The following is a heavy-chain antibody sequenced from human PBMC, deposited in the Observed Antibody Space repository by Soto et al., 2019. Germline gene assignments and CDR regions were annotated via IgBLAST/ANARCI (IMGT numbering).Heavy chain of an antibody. CDR1: GCSISSYY. J-gene: IGHJ4*02. Sequence: LETLSLTCTVSGCSISSYYWSWIRQPPGKGLEWIGYIYYSGSTNYNPSLKSRVTISVDTSKNQFSLKLSSVTAADTAVYYCARIRGLLPDYWGQGTLVTVSS. CDR3: ARIRGLLPDY. D-gene: IGHD2-15*01. V-gene: IGHV4-59*08. CDR2: IYYSGST.